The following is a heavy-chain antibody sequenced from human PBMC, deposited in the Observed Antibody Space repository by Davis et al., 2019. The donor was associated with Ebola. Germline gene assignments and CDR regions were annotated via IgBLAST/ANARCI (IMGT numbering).Heavy chain of an antibody. CDR1: GFTFSSYS. CDR3: AKARRVRYFDWLFGS. J-gene: IGHJ4*02. V-gene: IGHV3-21*04. Sequence: GESLKISCAASGFTFSSYSMNWVRQAPGKRLEWVSSISSSSSYIYYADSVKGRFTISRDNAKNSLYLQMNSLRAEDTAVYYCAKARRVRYFDWLFGSWGQGTLVTVSS. D-gene: IGHD3-9*01. CDR2: ISSSSSYI.